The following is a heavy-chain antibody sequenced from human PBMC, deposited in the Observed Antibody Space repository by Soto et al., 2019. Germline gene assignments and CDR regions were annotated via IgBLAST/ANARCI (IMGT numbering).Heavy chain of an antibody. D-gene: IGHD3-22*01. J-gene: IGHJ3*02. Sequence: RLSCAASGFTLSRHTMNWVRQAPGKGLEWVSFIGSRTSDIYYADSVKGRFTISRSNAKNSLYLDLTRLRAEDTAVYFCVRDYYDTSGYPNTFDMWGQGTMVTVSS. CDR1: GFTLSRHT. CDR2: IGSRTSDI. V-gene: IGHV3-21*01. CDR3: VRDYYDTSGYPNTFDM.